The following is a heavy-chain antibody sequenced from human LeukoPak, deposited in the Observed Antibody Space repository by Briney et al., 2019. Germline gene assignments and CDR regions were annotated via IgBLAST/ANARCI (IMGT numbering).Heavy chain of an antibody. CDR3: ATGSSRYYYYMDV. Sequence: PSETLSLTCTVSGGSIRSNRYYWGWIPQPPGKGLEWIGSIYFSGNTYYNPSLKSRVTISVDTSKNQFSLKLSSVTAADTAVYYCATGSSRYYYYMDVWGKGTTVTVSS. CDR2: IYFSGNT. CDR1: GGSIRSNRYY. D-gene: IGHD3-10*01. J-gene: IGHJ6*03. V-gene: IGHV4-39*01.